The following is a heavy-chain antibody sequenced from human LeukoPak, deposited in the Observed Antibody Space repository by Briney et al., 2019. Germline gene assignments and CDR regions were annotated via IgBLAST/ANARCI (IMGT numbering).Heavy chain of an antibody. CDR1: GGSISSGSYY. D-gene: IGHD2-2*01. CDR3: ARDRRTSVIVVVPAARFDP. CDR2: IYTSGST. V-gene: IGHV4-61*02. J-gene: IGHJ5*02. Sequence: PSQTLSLTCTVSGGSISSGSYYWSWIRQPAGKGLEWIGRIYTSGSTDYNPSLKSRVTISVDTSKNQFSLKLSSVTAADTAVYYCARDRRTSVIVVVPAARFDPWGQGTLVTVSS.